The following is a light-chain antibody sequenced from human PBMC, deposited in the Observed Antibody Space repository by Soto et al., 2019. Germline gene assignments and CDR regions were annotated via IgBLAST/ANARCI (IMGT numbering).Light chain of an antibody. CDR2: GAS. Sequence: DIRMTQSPSSLSTSVGDRITITCRASQAIDNYLAWFQQKPGKPPKSLIYGASTLQSGVPSRFSGSGSGTDFTLTISGLQVEDVGTYYCQQYANYPWAFGQGTKVEI. J-gene: IGKJ1*01. CDR1: QAIDNY. CDR3: QQYANYPWA. V-gene: IGKV1-16*01.